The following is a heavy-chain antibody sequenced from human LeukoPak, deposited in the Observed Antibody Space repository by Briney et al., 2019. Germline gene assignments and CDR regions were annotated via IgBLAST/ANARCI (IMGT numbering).Heavy chain of an antibody. CDR1: GTSITSGSYF. D-gene: IGHD3-22*01. V-gene: IGHV4-61*02. CDR2: IYSSGRT. CDR3: ARAREFYSDSNAYEV. Sequence: SQTLSLTCTISGTSITSGSYFWSWIRQPAGNELEWLGLIYSSGRTNYNPSLKSRVTFSVDTSKNQFSLKLRSVTAADTAVYYCARAREFYSDSNAYEVWGQGTRVTVSS. J-gene: IGHJ3*01.